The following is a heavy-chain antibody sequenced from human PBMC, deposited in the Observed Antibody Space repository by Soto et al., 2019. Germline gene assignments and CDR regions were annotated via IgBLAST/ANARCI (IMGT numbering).Heavy chain of an antibody. D-gene: IGHD6-6*01. CDR3: ARDAIAAERYYYGMDV. J-gene: IGHJ6*02. Sequence: SXKVSYKASGYTXTGYYMHLVRQAPGQGLEWMGWINPNSGGTNYAQKFQGWVTMTRDTSISTAYMELSRLRSDDTAVYYCARDAIAAERYYYGMDVWGQGTTVTV. V-gene: IGHV1-2*04. CDR1: GYTXTGYY. CDR2: INPNSGGT.